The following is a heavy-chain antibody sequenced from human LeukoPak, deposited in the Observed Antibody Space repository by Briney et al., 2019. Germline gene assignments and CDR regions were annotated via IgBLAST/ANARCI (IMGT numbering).Heavy chain of an antibody. J-gene: IGHJ6*02. CDR3: VTAMVRGEYYYYGMDV. V-gene: IGHV1-69*04. CDR2: IIPIFGIA. D-gene: IGHD5-18*01. Sequence: SVKVSCKASGGTLSSYAIGWVRQAPGQGLEWMGRIIPIFGIANYAQKFQGRVTITADKSTSTAYMELSSLRSEDTAVYYCVTAMVRGEYYYYGMDVWGQGTTVTVSS. CDR1: GGTLSSYA.